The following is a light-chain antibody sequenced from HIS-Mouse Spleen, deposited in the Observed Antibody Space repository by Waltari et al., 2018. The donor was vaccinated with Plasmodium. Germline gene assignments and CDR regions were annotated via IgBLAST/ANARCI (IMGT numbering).Light chain of an antibody. Sequence: QSALTQPASLSGSPGQSNTISCTGTSSDVGSYNLVSWYQQHPGKAPKLMMHEGSKRPSGVSNRVSGSKSGNTASLTISGLQAEHEADYYCCSYAGSSTYVYGTGKKVTVL. J-gene: IGLJ1*01. V-gene: IGLV2-23*01. CDR2: EGS. CDR1: SSDVGSYNL. CDR3: CSYAGSSTYV.